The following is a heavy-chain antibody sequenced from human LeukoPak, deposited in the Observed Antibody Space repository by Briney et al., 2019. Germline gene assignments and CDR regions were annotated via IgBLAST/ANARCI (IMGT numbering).Heavy chain of an antibody. CDR3: ARDRLGLPVDY. V-gene: IGHV4-59*01. J-gene: IGHJ4*02. CDR2: FYHSGST. Sequence: SETLSLTCTVSGYSISSYYWSWIRQPPGTGLEWIGSFYHSGSTNYNPSLKSRVTISVDVSKNQFSLKLSSVTAADTAVYYCARDRLGLPVDYWGRGTLVTVSS. D-gene: IGHD3-16*01. CDR1: GYSISSYY.